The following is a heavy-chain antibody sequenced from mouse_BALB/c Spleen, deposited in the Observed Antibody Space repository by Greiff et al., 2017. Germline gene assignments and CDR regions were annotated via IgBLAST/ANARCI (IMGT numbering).Heavy chain of an antibody. CDR1: GFTFSSFG. CDR2: ISSGSSTI. D-gene: IGHD2-4*01. Sequence: EVMLVESGGGLVQPGGSRKLSCAASGFTFSSFGMHWVRQAPEKGLEWVAYISSGSSTIYYADTVKGRFTISRDNPKNTLFLQMTSLRSEDTAMYYCARIDYSWFAYWGQGTLVTVSA. CDR3: ARIDYSWFAY. V-gene: IGHV5-17*02. J-gene: IGHJ3*01.